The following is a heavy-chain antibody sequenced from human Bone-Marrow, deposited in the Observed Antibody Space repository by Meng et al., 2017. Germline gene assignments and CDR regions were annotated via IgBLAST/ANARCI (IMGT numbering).Heavy chain of an antibody. J-gene: IGHJ6*02. CDR2: ISYDGSNK. Sequence: GESLKISCAASGFTFSSYAMHWVRQAPGKGLEWVAVISYDGSNKYYADSVKGRFTISRDNSKNTLYLQMNSLRAEDTAVYYCARKSDLEFYYYYGMDVWGQGTTVTVSS. D-gene: IGHD2-21*02. V-gene: IGHV3-30*04. CDR3: ARKSDLEFYYYYGMDV. CDR1: GFTFSSYA.